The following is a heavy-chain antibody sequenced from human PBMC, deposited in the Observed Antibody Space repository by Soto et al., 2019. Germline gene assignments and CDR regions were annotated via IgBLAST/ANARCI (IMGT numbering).Heavy chain of an antibody. CDR1: GGTFSSYT. V-gene: IGHV1-69*02. D-gene: IGHD3-16*02. J-gene: IGHJ4*02. Sequence: QVQLVQSGAEVKKPGSSVKVSCKASGGTFSSYTISWVRQAPGQGLEWMGRIIPILGIANYAQKCQGRVTLTAAKPPSTAYMELSSLRSEDTAVYYCAEGGGRFRSWGQGTLVTVSS. CDR2: IIPILGIA. CDR3: AEGGGRFRS.